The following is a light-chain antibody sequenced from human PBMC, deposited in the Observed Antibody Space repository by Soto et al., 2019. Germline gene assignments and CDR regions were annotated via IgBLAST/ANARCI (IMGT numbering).Light chain of an antibody. CDR2: DDS. CDR3: QVWDTNSDHSL. V-gene: IGLV3-21*02. Sequence: SYELTQPPSVSVAPGQTARITCGGTNIGSKSVHWYQHKPGQAPVLFVYDDSDRPSGIPERFSGSNSGNTTTLTISSVEAGDEADYYCQVWDTNSDHSLFGGGTKLTVL. CDR1: NIGSKS. J-gene: IGLJ2*01.